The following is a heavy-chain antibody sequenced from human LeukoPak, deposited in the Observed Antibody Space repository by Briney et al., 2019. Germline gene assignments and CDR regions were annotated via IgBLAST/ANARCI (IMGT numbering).Heavy chain of an antibody. CDR2: IYTSGST. Sequence: SETLSLTCTVSGGSISSYYWSWIRQPAGKGLEWIGRIYTSGSTNYNPSLKSRVTMSVDTSKNQFSLKLSSVTAADTAVYYCARTLHYDFWDYYYMDVWGKGTTVTVSS. CDR3: ARTLHYDFWDYYYMDV. J-gene: IGHJ6*03. V-gene: IGHV4-4*07. D-gene: IGHD3-3*01. CDR1: GGSISSYY.